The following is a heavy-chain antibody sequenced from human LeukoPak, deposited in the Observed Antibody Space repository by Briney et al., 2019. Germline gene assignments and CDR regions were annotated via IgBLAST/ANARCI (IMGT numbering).Heavy chain of an antibody. J-gene: IGHJ4*02. V-gene: IGHV3-49*04. D-gene: IGHD6-13*01. CDR3: TRVKQGIFDY. CDR2: IRSKAYGGTT. Sequence: GGSLRLSCTASGFTFGDYAMSWVRQAPGKGLEWVGFIRSKAYGGTTEYAAFVKGRFTISRDDSKSIAYLQMNSLKTEDTAVYYCTRVKQGIFDYWGQGTLVTVSS. CDR1: GFTFGDYA.